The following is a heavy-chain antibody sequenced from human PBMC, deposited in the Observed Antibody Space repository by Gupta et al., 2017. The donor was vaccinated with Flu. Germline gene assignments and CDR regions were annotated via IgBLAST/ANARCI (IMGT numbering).Heavy chain of an antibody. J-gene: IGHJ6*02. CDR2: VFHSGMT. CDR1: Y. CDR3: ARESNSNLNYVYSGMEV. V-gene: IGHV4-39*02. D-gene: IGHD7-27*01. Sequence: YWAWIRQSPGEGLEWIGSVFHSGMTYYTPSLRSRLTISVDVSKNQFSLKLSSVTAADTAVYYCARESNSNLNYVYSGMEVWGQGAT.